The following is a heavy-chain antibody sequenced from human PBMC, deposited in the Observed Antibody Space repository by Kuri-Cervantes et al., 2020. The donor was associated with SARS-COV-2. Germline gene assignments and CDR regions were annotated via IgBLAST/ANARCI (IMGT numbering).Heavy chain of an antibody. CDR2: ISYDGSNK. CDR1: GFTFSSYA. CDR3: AREHGSGWYSRGYYFDY. Sequence: GESLKISCAASGFTFSSYAMHWVRQAPGTGLEWVAVISYDGSNKYYADSVKGRFTISRDNPKNTLYLQMNSLRAEDTAVYYCAREHGSGWYSRGYYFDYWGQGTLVTVSS. V-gene: IGHV3-30*01. D-gene: IGHD6-19*01. J-gene: IGHJ4*02.